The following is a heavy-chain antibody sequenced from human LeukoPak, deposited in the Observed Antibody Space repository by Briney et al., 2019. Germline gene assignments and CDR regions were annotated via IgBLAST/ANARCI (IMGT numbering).Heavy chain of an antibody. Sequence: GGSLRLSCAASGITFSSYGMHWVRQAPGKGLEWVAVIWYDGSDKYYVDSVKGRFTISRDNSKNTLYLQVNSLRAEDTAFYYCARESRDAFDIWGQGTMVTVSS. CDR3: ARESRDAFDI. CDR1: GITFSSYG. V-gene: IGHV3-33*01. CDR2: IWYDGSDK. J-gene: IGHJ3*02.